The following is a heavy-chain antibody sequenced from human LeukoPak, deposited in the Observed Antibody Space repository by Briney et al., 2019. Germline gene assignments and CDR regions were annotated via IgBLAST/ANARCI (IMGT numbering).Heavy chain of an antibody. V-gene: IGHV3-21*01. CDR3: ARGRQNSGSYSDAFDI. J-gene: IGHJ3*02. Sequence: GGSLRLSCAGSGFTFSDYSMNWVRQAPGKGLEWVSSISSIRSYIYYGDSVKGRFTISRDNAKNSLYLQMNSLRAEDTAVYYCARGRQNSGSYSDAFDIWGQGTVVTVSS. D-gene: IGHD1-26*01. CDR2: ISSIRSYI. CDR1: GFTFSDYS.